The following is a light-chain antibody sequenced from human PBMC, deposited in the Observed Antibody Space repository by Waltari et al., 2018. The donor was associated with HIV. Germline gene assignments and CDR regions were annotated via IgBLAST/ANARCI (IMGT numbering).Light chain of an antibody. J-gene: IGLJ2*01. CDR1: ISNIGSNY. CDR3: AAWDDSLSGFVV. V-gene: IGLV1-47*01. Sequence: QSVLTQPPSTSGTPVQRVTISCSGGISNIGSNYLYWYQGLPGTAPKLLIYRDNQRPSGVPDRFSASKSGTSASLAISGLRAEDEADYYCAAWDDSLSGFVVFGGGTKLTVL. CDR2: RDN.